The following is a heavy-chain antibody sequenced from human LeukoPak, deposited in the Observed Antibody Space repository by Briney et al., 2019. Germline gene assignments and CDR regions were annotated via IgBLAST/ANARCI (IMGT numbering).Heavy chain of an antibody. CDR2: IYSGGST. Sequence: GGSLRLSCAASGFTVSSNYMSWVRQAPGKGLEWVSVIYSGGSTYYADSVKGRFTISRDNSKNTLYLQMNSLRAEDTAAYYCARLYGDYDFWSGPGDYWGQGTLVTVSS. V-gene: IGHV3-66*04. CDR1: GFTVSSNY. D-gene: IGHD3-3*01. CDR3: ARLYGDYDFWSGPGDY. J-gene: IGHJ4*02.